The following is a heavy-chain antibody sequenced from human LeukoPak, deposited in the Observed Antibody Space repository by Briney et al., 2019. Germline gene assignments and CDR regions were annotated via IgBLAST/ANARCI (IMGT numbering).Heavy chain of an antibody. CDR3: ARGKLKGDSGNDHFDY. D-gene: IGHD5-12*01. Sequence: GGSLRLPCAASGFSFSSHAMHWVRQTPGKGLEHVAAITSNGGSTYYANSVKGRFSFSRDNSENTLYLQMGSLRPEDMGVYYCARGKLKGDSGNDHFDYWGQGTLVTVSS. CDR2: ITSNGGST. J-gene: IGHJ4*02. CDR1: GFSFSSHA. V-gene: IGHV3-64*01.